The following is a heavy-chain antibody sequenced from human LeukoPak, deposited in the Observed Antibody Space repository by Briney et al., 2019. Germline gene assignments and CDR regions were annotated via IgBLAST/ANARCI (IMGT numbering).Heavy chain of an antibody. CDR2: INAGNGNT. J-gene: IGHJ4*02. Sequence: ASVKVSCKASGYTFTSYAMHWVRQAPGQRLEWMGWINAGNGNTKYSQKFQGRVTITRDTSASTAYMELSSLRSEDTAVYYCARGEGDTLNWNPPVYYFDYWGQGTLVTVSS. CDR1: GYTFTSYA. CDR3: ARGEGDTLNWNPPVYYFDY. V-gene: IGHV1-3*01. D-gene: IGHD1-1*01.